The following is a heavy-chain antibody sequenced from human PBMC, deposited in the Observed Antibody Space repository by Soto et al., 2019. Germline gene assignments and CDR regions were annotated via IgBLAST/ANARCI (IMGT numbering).Heavy chain of an antibody. V-gene: IGHV3-74*01. J-gene: IGHJ4*02. CDR3: ATVFDV. Sequence: EVQLVESGGGLVQPGGSLRVSCAASGFTFRSHRIHWVRQAPGKGLEWVSRIDTDGGGTSYADSVKGRFTISTDNAENTVNLQMNGLRVEDTAVYYCATVFDVWGQGTLVTVYS. CDR2: IDTDGGGT. CDR1: GFTFRSHR. D-gene: IGHD4-17*01.